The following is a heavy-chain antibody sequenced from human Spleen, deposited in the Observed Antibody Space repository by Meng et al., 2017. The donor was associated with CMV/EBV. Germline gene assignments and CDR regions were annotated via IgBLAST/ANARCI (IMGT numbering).Heavy chain of an antibody. CDR2: ISYDGSDK. Sequence: LSLTCAASGFTFTTFSVHWVRQAPGKGLEWVADISYDGSDKYYADSVKGRFTISRDNSKNTLYLQMNSLRAEDSAVYFCAREGYTLGRFGAFDIWGQGTMVTVSS. V-gene: IGHV3-30*04. D-gene: IGHD2-2*02. J-gene: IGHJ3*02. CDR3: AREGYTLGRFGAFDI. CDR1: GFTFTTFS.